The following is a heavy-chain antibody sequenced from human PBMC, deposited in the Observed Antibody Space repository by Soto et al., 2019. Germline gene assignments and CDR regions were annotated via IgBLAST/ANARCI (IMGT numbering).Heavy chain of an antibody. Sequence: EAQLLESGGDLIQPGGSLRLSCAASGFTFTSYGMSWVRQAPGKGLEWVSTISGSGGTTYYADSVKGRFTISRDNSKNTLYLQMNRLRAEDTAVYYCARVAPPQDYWGQGTLVTVSS. CDR1: GFTFTSYG. CDR3: ARVAPPQDY. CDR2: ISGSGGTT. V-gene: IGHV3-23*01. J-gene: IGHJ4*02.